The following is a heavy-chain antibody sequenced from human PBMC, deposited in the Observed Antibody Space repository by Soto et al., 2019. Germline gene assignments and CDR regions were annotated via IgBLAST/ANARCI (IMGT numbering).Heavy chain of an antibody. V-gene: IGHV3-7*04. Sequence: LRLSCVASGFSFSNYWMGWVRQAPGKGLEWVANMKEDGSEKYYLDSVKGRFTISRDNAKNSLSLQMNSLRGEDTAVYYCAGGVYELDPWGQGTLVTVSS. CDR3: AGGVYELDP. CDR2: MKEDGSEK. D-gene: IGHD3-16*01. J-gene: IGHJ5*02. CDR1: GFSFSNYW.